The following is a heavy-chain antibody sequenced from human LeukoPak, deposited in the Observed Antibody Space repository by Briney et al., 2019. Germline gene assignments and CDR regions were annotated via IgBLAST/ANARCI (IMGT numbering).Heavy chain of an antibody. D-gene: IGHD3-3*01. J-gene: IGHJ4*02. CDR1: GYSFTSYW. Sequence: KRGESLKISCKGSGYSFTSYWIGWVRQMPGKGLEWMGIIYPGDSDTRYSPSFQGQVTIPADKSLSTAYLQWSSLKASDTAMYYCARPPIYYDFWSGDYWGQGTLVTVSS. V-gene: IGHV5-51*01. CDR2: IYPGDSDT. CDR3: ARPPIYYDFWSGDY.